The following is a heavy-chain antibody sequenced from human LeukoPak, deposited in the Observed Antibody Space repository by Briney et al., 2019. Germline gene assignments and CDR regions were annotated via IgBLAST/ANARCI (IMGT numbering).Heavy chain of an antibody. CDR1: GGSFSGYY. CDR3: ATYRRGYGYGYDY. Sequence: SETLSLTCAVYGGSFSGYYWSWIRQPPGKGLEWIGEINHSGSANYNPSLKSRVTISVDTSKNQFSLKLSSVTAADTAVYYCATYRRGYGYGYDYWGQGTLVTVSS. CDR2: INHSGSA. J-gene: IGHJ4*02. V-gene: IGHV4-34*01. D-gene: IGHD5-18*01.